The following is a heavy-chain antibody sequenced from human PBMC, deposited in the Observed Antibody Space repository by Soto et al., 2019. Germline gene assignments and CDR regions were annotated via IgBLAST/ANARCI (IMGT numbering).Heavy chain of an antibody. D-gene: IGHD1-7*01. Sequence: SVNVSCTASGFTFTSSAVQWVRQARGQRLEWIGWIVVGSGNTNYAQKFQERVTITRDMSTSTAYMELSSLRSEDTAVYYCAAEVAGTTWDDYWGQGTLVTVSS. CDR1: GFTFTSSA. CDR2: IVVGSGNT. CDR3: AAEVAGTTWDDY. J-gene: IGHJ4*02. V-gene: IGHV1-58*01.